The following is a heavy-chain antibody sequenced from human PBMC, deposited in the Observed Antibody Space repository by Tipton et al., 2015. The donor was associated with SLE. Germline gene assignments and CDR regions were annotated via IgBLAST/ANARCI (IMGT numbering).Heavy chain of an antibody. Sequence: SLRLSCAASGFTFSDYYMNWIRQAPGKGLEWVSFIDRSGNTKYYADSVTGRFTISRDNAQNSLFLQMNSLRAEDTAVYYCARDWWGPADGDSNWFDPSGQGTLVTVSP. D-gene: IGHD4-17*01. J-gene: IGHJ5*02. CDR2: IDRSGNTK. V-gene: IGHV3-11*01. CDR3: ARDWWGPADGDSNWFDP. CDR1: GFTFSDYY.